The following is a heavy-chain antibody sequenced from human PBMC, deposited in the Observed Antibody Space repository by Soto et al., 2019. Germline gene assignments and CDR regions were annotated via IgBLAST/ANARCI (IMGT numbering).Heavy chain of an antibody. CDR1: GYSFTSYW. D-gene: IGHD2-8*01. V-gene: IGHV5-51*01. CDR2: IYPGDSDT. Sequence: EVQLVQSGAEVKKPGESLKISCKGSGYSFTSYWIGWVRQMPGKGLEWMGIIYPGDSDTRYSPSFQGQVTISADKSMSTAYLQWSSLKSSDTARYYCARHVRYCTNGVCRKYYYYYGMDVWGQGTTVTVSS. CDR3: ARHVRYCTNGVCRKYYYYYGMDV. J-gene: IGHJ6*02.